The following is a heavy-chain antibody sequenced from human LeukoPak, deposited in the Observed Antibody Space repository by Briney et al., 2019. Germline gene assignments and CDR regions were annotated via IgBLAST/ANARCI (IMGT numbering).Heavy chain of an antibody. CDR3: ARDHDSSGYYSYFDY. J-gene: IGHJ4*02. Sequence: SETLSLTCAVYGGSFSGYYWSWIRQPPGKGLEWIGEINHSGSTNYNPSLESRVTISVDTSKNQFSLKLSSVTAADTAVYYCARDHDSSGYYSYFDYWGQGTLVTVSS. CDR1: GGSFSGYY. CDR2: INHSGST. D-gene: IGHD3-22*01. V-gene: IGHV4-34*01.